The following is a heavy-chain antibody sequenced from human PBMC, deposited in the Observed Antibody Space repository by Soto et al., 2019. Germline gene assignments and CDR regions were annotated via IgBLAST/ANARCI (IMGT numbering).Heavy chain of an antibody. CDR2: IYPGDSDT. Sequence: GESLKISCKGSGYSFSSYWINWVRQMPGKGLEWMGIIYPGDSDTRYSPSFQGQVTISADKSISTAYLQWRSLKASDTAMYYCARHHGSPGSYFGMDVWGQGTTVTVSS. CDR1: GYSFSSYW. CDR3: ARHHGSPGSYFGMDV. V-gene: IGHV5-51*01. J-gene: IGHJ6*02. D-gene: IGHD6-13*01.